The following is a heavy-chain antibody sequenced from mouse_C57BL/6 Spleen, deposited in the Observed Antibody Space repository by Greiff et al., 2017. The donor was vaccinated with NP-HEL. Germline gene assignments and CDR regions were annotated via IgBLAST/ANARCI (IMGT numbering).Heavy chain of an antibody. Sequence: EVQLQQSGPELVKPGASVKISCKASGYTFTDYYMNWVKQSHGKSLEWIGDINPNNGGTSYNQKFKGKATLTVDKSSSTAYMELRSLTSEDSAVYYCARQGTVGYFDYWGQGTTLTVSS. CDR2: INPNNGGT. V-gene: IGHV1-26*01. D-gene: IGHD1-1*01. CDR3: ARQGTVGYFDY. J-gene: IGHJ2*01. CDR1: GYTFTDYY.